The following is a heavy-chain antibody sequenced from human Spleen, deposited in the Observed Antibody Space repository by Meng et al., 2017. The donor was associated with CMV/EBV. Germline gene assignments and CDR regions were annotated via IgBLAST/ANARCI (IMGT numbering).Heavy chain of an antibody. J-gene: IGHJ4*02. V-gene: IGHV1-18*01. CDR1: GYTFRSYG. CDR2: ISGYNGNT. Sequence: ASVKVSCKASGYTFRSYGITWVRQAPGQGLEWMGWISGYNGNTNYAQKFQGRVTMTTDTSTSTAYMELRSLRSDDTAVYYCARGGFIASGVLYDFDYWGQGTLVTVSS. D-gene: IGHD3-10*01. CDR3: ARGGFIASGVLYDFDY.